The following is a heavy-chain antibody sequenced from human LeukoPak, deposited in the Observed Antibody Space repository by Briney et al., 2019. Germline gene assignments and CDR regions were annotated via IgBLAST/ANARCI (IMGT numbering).Heavy chain of an antibody. D-gene: IGHD3-10*01. V-gene: IGHV3-23*01. Sequence: GGSLRLSCAASGFTFSSYGMSWVRQAPGKGRDGVSAIGGCEGGTYYADSVKGRFTISRDNSKNTLYVQMNSLRAEDTAVYYCAKGHYYGSGSLDYWGQGTLVTVSS. CDR3: AKGHYYGSGSLDY. J-gene: IGHJ4*02. CDR1: GFTFSSYG. CDR2: IGGCEGGT.